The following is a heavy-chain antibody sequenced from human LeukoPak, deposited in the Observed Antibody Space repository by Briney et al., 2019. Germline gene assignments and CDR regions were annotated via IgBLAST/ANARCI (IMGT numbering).Heavy chain of an antibody. CDR3: AKGPNFVPAATNFDY. D-gene: IGHD2-2*01. CDR1: GFTFSSYA. CDR2: ISGSGGST. V-gene: IGHV3-23*01. Sequence: PGGSLRLSCVASGFTFSSYAMSWVRQAPGKGLEWVSAISGSGGSTYYADSVKGWFTISRDNSKNTLYLQMNSLRAEDTAVYYCAKGPNFVPAATNFDYWGQGTLVTVSS. J-gene: IGHJ4*02.